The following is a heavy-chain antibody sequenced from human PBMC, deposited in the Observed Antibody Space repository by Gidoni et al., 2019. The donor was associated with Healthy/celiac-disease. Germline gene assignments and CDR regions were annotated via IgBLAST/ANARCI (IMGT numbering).Heavy chain of an antibody. CDR3: PYSSGWYPGYYFDY. Sequence: QLQLQESGPGRVKPSETRSPSCTVAGGSSSSSSYYWGWIRQPPGKVLEWIGSIYYSGLTYYNPSLKSRVTISLDTSKNQFSLKLSSVTAADTAVYYCPYSSGWYPGYYFDYWGQGTLVTVSS. V-gene: IGHV4-39*01. D-gene: IGHD6-19*01. J-gene: IGHJ4*02. CDR2: IYYSGLT. CDR1: GGSSSSSSYY.